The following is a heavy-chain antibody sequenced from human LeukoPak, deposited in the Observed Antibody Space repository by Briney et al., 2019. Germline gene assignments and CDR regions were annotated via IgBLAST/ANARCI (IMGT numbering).Heavy chain of an antibody. CDR1: GFTFSNYA. CDR3: TSGPYCTNGVCYGSNWFDP. D-gene: IGHD2-8*01. V-gene: IGHV3-30-3*01. Sequence: PGGSLRLSCAASGFTFSNYAMHWFRQAPGKGLEWGAVISYDGSNKYYADSVKGRFTISRDNSKNTLYLQMNSLRAEDTAVYYCTSGPYCTNGVCYGSNWFDPWGQGTLVTVSS. CDR2: ISYDGSNK. J-gene: IGHJ5*02.